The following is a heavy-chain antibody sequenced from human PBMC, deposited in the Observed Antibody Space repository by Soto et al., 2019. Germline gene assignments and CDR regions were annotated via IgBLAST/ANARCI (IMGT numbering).Heavy chain of an antibody. D-gene: IGHD2-15*01. J-gene: IGHJ6*02. CDR2: IWFDGSDA. CDR3: AREGYCSGGGCSGGMDV. CDR1: GFAFRGYG. V-gene: IGHV3-33*01. Sequence: GGSRRLSWAASGFAFRGYGRHWVRKAQGKGLGWVAFIWFDGSDALYSDSVKGRFSITRDNSKNPLFLQLNSLRGDDTAVYYCAREGYCSGGGCSGGMDVWGQGTTVTVSS.